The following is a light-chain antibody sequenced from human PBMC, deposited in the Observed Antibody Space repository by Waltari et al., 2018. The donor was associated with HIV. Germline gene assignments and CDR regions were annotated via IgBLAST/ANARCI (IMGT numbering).Light chain of an antibody. CDR1: RSDVGGYNY. V-gene: IGLV2-11*01. Sequence: QSALTQPRPVSGSPGPSVTISCTGSRSDVGGYNYVSWYQQHPTKAPKLIIYDVSERPSGVPDRFSGSKSGNRASLTISGLQAEDEADYYCYSYAGSLLFGGGTKLTVL. J-gene: IGLJ2*01. CDR3: YSYAGSLL. CDR2: DVS.